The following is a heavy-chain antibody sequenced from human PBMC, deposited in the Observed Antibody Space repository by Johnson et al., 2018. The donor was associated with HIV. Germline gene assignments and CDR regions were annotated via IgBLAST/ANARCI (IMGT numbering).Heavy chain of an antibody. Sequence: EQLVESGGGVVRPGGSLRLSCAASGFTVSSNYMSWVRQAPGKGLEWVSVVYSGGSTYYADSVKGRFTISRDNSKNTVSLQMNSLRAEDTALYYCARAPQKYNWDYMMAFDIWGQGTMVTVSS. CDR1: GFTVSSNY. D-gene: IGHD1-7*01. V-gene: IGHV3-53*01. CDR2: VYSGGST. J-gene: IGHJ3*02. CDR3: ARAPQKYNWDYMMAFDI.